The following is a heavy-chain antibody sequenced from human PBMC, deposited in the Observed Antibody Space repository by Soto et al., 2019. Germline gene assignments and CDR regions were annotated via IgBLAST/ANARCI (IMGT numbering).Heavy chain of an antibody. CDR1: GFTFSSYG. Sequence: PVGSLRLSCAASGFTFSSYGMHWVRQAPGKGLGWVAVISYDGSNKYYADSVKGRFTISRDNSKNTLYLQMNSLRAEDTAVYYCAKENCSGGSCYEEGLFYFDYWGQGTLVTVS. J-gene: IGHJ4*02. CDR2: ISYDGSNK. CDR3: AKENCSGGSCYEEGLFYFDY. D-gene: IGHD2-15*01. V-gene: IGHV3-30*18.